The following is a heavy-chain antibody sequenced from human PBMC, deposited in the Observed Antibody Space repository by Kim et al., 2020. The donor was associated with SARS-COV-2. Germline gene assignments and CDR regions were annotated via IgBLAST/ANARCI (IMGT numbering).Heavy chain of an antibody. CDR2: ISSNSSNI. D-gene: IGHD5-12*01. Sequence: GGSLRLSCAASGFTFSSYSMNWVRQAPGKGLEWVSSISSNSSNIYYADSVKGRFTISRDNAKNTLYLQMNSLRAEDTAVYYCARERGGYSFDYWGQGTRVTVS. J-gene: IGHJ4*02. CDR1: GFTFSSYS. V-gene: IGHV3-21*01. CDR3: ARERGGYSFDY.